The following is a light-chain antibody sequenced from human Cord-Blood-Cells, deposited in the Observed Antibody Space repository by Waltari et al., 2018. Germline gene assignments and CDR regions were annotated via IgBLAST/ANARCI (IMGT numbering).Light chain of an antibody. CDR3: QQYYSTPYT. Sequence: DIVMTQSPDSLAVSLGERATINCKSSQSVLYSSNNKNYLAWYQQKPGQPPKLLIYWASTRESGVPDRCSGSGSGTDFTLTINSLQAEDVAVYYCQQYYSTPYTFGQGTKLEIK. CDR2: WAS. J-gene: IGKJ2*01. CDR1: QSVLYSSNNKNY. V-gene: IGKV4-1*01.